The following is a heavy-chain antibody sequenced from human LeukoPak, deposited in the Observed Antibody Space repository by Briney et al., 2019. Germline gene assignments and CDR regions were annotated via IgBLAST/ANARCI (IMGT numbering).Heavy chain of an antibody. CDR2: ISHSGTT. D-gene: IGHD2-15*01. J-gene: IGHJ4*02. CDR1: GGSISSYY. V-gene: IGHV4-59*01. CDR3: ARTVVAEFFEY. Sequence: SSETLSLTCTVSGGSISSYYWRWIRQPPGKGLQWMAYISHSGTTNYNPSLQSRVTISVDTSKTQFSLRLGSVTAADTAVYFCARTVVAEFFEYWGQGTLVTVSS.